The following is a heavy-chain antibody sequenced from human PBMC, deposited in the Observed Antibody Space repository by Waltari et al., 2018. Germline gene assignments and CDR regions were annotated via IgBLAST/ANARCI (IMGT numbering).Heavy chain of an antibody. CDR1: GYTFTSYY. J-gene: IGHJ4*02. D-gene: IGHD3-3*01. Sequence: QVQLVQSGAEVKKPGASVKVSCKASGYTFTSYYMHWVRQAPGQGLEWMGIINPSGGSTSYAQKFQGRVTMTRDTSTSTVYMELSSLRSEDTAVYYCARDLSITIFGVVIRVGADYWGQGTLVTVSS. V-gene: IGHV1-46*01. CDR2: INPSGGST. CDR3: ARDLSITIFGVVIRVGADY.